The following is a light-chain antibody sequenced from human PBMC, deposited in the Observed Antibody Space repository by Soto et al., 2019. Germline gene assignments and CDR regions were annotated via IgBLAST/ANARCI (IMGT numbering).Light chain of an antibody. CDR3: NSYGGSNNWV. J-gene: IGLJ3*02. CDR1: SSDVGGYNY. CDR2: EVS. Sequence: QSALTQPASVSGSPGQSITISCTGTSSDVGGYNYVSWYQQHSGKAPKLMIYEVSQRPSGVPDRFSGSKSGNTASLTASGLQAGDGADYYCNSYGGSNNWVFGGGTKLTVL. V-gene: IGLV2-8*01.